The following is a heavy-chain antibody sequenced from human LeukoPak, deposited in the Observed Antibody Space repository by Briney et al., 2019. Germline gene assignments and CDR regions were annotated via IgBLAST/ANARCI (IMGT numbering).Heavy chain of an antibody. Sequence: GASVKVSCKASGYTFTTYSRAWVRQAPGQSLEWMGWISVNNGGTNYAQSFQDRVTLTRDTSTNTAYLELRSLRSDDTAIIYCATATQPRGYFLHWGQGTLVTVSS. CDR3: ATATQPRGYFLH. D-gene: IGHD2-2*01. CDR2: ISVNNGGT. CDR1: GYTFTTYS. V-gene: IGHV1-18*01. J-gene: IGHJ1*01.